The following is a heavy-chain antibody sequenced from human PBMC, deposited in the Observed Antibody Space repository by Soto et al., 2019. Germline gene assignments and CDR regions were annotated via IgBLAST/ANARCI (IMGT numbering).Heavy chain of an antibody. CDR2: ISGSGGDA. CDR3: GKERRGSGWSVCNF. CDR1: GFTFSSYE. J-gene: IGHJ4*02. D-gene: IGHD6-19*01. Sequence: GGSLRLSCAASGFTFSSYEMNWVRQAPGKGLEWVSDISGSGGDARYADSVKGRFTISRDNSRDTLFLQLNSLRVDDTAVYYCGKERRGSGWSVCNFWGQGTLVTVSS. V-gene: IGHV3-23*01.